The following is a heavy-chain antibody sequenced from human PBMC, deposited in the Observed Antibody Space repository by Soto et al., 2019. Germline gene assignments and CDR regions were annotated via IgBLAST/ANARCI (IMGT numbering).Heavy chain of an antibody. V-gene: IGHV3-49*03. J-gene: IGHJ4*02. Sequence: GGSLRLSCTASGFTFGDYAMSWFRQAPGKGLEWVGFIRSKAYGGTTEYAASVKGRFTISRDDSKSIAYLQMNSLKTEDTAVYYCTRGFPSGQWLIPYFDYWGQGTLVTVSS. CDR3: TRGFPSGQWLIPYFDY. CDR1: GFTFGDYA. D-gene: IGHD6-19*01. CDR2: IRSKAYGGTT.